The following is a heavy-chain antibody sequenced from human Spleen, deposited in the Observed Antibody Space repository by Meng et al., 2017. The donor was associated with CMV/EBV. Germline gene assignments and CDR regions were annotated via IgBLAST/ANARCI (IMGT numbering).Heavy chain of an antibody. D-gene: IGHD6-19*01. CDR2: IYHSGST. J-gene: IGHJ4*02. V-gene: IGHV4-38-2*02. CDR1: GYSISSGYY. Sequence: SETLSLTCTVSGYSISSGYYWGWIRQPPGKGLEWIGSIYHSGSTYYNPSLKSRVTISVDTSKNQFSLKLSSVTAADTAVYYCASAQVAVAGTPYFDYWGQGTLVTVSS. CDR3: ASAQVAVAGTPYFDY.